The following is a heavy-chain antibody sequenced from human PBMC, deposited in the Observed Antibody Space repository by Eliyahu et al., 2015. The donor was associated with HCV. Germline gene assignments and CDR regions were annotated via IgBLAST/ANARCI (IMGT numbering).Heavy chain of an antibody. V-gene: IGHV3-23*01. Sequence: EVQLLESGGALVQPEGSLRLSCAASGFTFXSYSMRWVRQAPGKGLEWVAAISYNGGSTYYSDPVKGRFTISRDNSQNTLFLHMNSLRVEDTAVYFCAKSHCGAMSCPYYIDVWGKGTTVTVSS. CDR2: ISYNGGST. D-gene: IGHD2-21*01. CDR3: AKSHCGAMSCPYYIDV. CDR1: GFTFXSYS. J-gene: IGHJ6*04.